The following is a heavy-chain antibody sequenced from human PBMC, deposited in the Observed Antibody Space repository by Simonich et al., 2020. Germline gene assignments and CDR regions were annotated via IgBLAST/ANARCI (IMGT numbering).Heavy chain of an antibody. J-gene: IGHJ4*02. Sequence: QVQLVESGGGVVQPGRSLRLSCAASGFTFSSYAMHWVRQAPGKGLEWVEVISYDGSNKYYADTVKGRVTISRDNSKNTLYLQMNSLRAEDTAVYYCARDGERYCGGDCYSYFDYWGQGTLVTVSS. CDR2: ISYDGSNK. CDR1: GFTFSSYA. D-gene: IGHD2-21*02. V-gene: IGHV3-30*07. CDR3: ARDGERYCGGDCYSYFDY.